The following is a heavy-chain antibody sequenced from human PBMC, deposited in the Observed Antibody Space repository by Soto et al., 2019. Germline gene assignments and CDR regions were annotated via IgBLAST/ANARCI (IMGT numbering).Heavy chain of an antibody. CDR2: IYWDDDK. J-gene: IGHJ4*02. Sequence: QITLKESGPTLVKPTQTLTLTCTFSGFSLSTSGVGVGWIRQPPGKALEWLALIYWDDDKRYSPSLKSRLTXTXXTSKNQVVLTMTNMDPVDTATYYCAHRGYKLVPDYWGQGTLVTVSS. CDR1: GFSLSTSGVG. V-gene: IGHV2-5*02. CDR3: AHRGYKLVPDY. D-gene: IGHD6-6*01.